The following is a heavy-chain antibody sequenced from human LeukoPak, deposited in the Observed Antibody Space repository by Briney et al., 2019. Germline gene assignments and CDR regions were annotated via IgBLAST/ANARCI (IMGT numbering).Heavy chain of an antibody. Sequence: GGSLRLSCAASGFTFSSYAMSWVRQAPGKGLEWVSSISNSGGRTFYTDSVKGRFTISRDNPKITLYLQMNSLRAEDTAVYYCAKSYNGYESKPDYWGQGTLVTVSS. V-gene: IGHV3-23*01. CDR3: AKSYNGYESKPDY. D-gene: IGHD5-12*01. J-gene: IGHJ4*02. CDR2: ISNSGGRT. CDR1: GFTFSSYA.